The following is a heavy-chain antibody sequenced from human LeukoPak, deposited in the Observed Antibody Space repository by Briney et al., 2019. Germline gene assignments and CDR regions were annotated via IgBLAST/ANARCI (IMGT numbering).Heavy chain of an antibody. D-gene: IGHD6-13*01. J-gene: IGHJ6*02. CDR1: GFTFSSYW. Sequence: GGSLRLSCAASGFTFSSYWMSWVRQAPGKGLEWVANIKQDGSAKYYVDSVKGRFTISRDNAKNSLCLQMNSLRAEDTAVYYCARVVYSSSWPTYYYYGMDVWGQGTTVTVSS. V-gene: IGHV3-7*03. CDR3: ARVVYSSSWPTYYYYGMDV. CDR2: IKQDGSAK.